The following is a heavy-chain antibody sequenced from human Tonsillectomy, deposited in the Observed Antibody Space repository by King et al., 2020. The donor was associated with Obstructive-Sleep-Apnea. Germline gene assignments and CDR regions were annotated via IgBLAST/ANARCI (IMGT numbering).Heavy chain of an antibody. D-gene: IGHD6-19*01. J-gene: IGHJ4*02. V-gene: IGHV3-9*01. Sequence: EVQLVESGGGLVKPGRSLRVSCAASGFTFDDYGMHWVRQAPGKGLEWVSGISWNSGSLGYADSVKGRFTISRDNAKNSLYLQMNSLRAEETALYYCVKSYSSGWYVPFDFWGLGTLVTVFS. CDR1: GFTFDDYG. CDR2: ISWNSGSL. CDR3: VKSYSSGWYVPFDF.